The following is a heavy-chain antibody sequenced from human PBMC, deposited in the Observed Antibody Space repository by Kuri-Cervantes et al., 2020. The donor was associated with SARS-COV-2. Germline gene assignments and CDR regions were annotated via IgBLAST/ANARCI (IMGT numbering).Heavy chain of an antibody. CDR2: ISPYNGNT. CDR3: ARESTGTTVPGQFDP. Sequence: ASVKVSCKPSGYTFTNYGITWVRQASGQGLEWMGWISPYNGNTKYAQKFQGRVTMTADTSTSTVYMELRSLRSDDTAVYYCARESTGTTVPGQFDPWGQGTLVTVSS. J-gene: IGHJ5*02. V-gene: IGHV1-18*01. D-gene: IGHD1-1*01. CDR1: GYTFTNYG.